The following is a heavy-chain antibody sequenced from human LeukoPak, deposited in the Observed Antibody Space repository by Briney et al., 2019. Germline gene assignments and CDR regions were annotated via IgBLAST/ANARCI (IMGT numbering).Heavy chain of an antibody. CDR1: GFTVSSNY. J-gene: IGHJ4*02. V-gene: IGHV4-34*01. D-gene: IGHD5-24*01. CDR3: ARGRRDGYYFDY. Sequence: GSLRLSCAASGFTVSSNYMSWIRQPPGKGLEWIGEINHSGSTNYNPSLKSRVTISVDTSKNQFSLKLSSVTAADTAVYYCARGRRDGYYFDYWGQGTLVTVSS. CDR2: INHSGST.